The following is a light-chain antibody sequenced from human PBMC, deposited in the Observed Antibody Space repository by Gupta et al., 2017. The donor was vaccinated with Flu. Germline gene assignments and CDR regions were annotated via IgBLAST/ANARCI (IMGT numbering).Light chain of an antibody. J-gene: IGKJ4*01. Sequence: DIQMTQSPSTLSASVGDRVTITCRASQSINDWLAWYQQKPGKAPKLLINKASILESGVSSRFSGTGSGTXFSLTIXSLQPDDFATYYCQQYNNYPITFGXGTKLEIK. CDR1: QSINDW. V-gene: IGKV1-5*03. CDR3: QQYNNYPIT. CDR2: KAS.